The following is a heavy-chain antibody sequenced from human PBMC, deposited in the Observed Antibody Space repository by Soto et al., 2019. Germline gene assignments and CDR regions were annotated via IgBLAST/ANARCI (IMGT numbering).Heavy chain of an antibody. J-gene: IGHJ4*02. CDR1: GSTLPGSY. V-gene: IGHV1-2*02. D-gene: IGHD1-1*01. Sequence: ASMRVACKAAGSTLPGSYMHVVVRAAVQGLDWMGWINPNSGGTNYAQKFQGRVTMTRDTSISTAYMELGRLRSDDTAVYYCARDRRKLERRSYFDYWGQGTRVTVSS. CDR3: ARDRRKLERRSYFDY. CDR2: INPNSGGT.